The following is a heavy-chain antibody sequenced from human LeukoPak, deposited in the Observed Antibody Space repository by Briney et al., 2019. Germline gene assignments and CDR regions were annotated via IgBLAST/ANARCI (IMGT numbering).Heavy chain of an antibody. CDR3: ARKDGDL. Sequence: PSETLSLNCTVYSGSISNYHWGWIRQPPGKGLEWIGNIYYSGNNNYNPSLKSRVTISLDTSKSQVSLRLSSVTAADTAVYRCARKDGDLWGQGTLVTVSS. CDR1: SGSISNYH. V-gene: IGHV4-59*08. CDR2: IYYSGNN. J-gene: IGHJ5*02.